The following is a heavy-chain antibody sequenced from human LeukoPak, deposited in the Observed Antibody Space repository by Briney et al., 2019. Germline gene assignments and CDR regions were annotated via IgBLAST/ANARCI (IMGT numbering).Heavy chain of an antibody. V-gene: IGHV3-53*01. CDR1: GFTVSSNY. CDR2: IYSGGST. J-gene: IGHJ4*02. D-gene: IGHD6-19*01. CDR3: AISSGWYLGNFDY. Sequence: GGSLRLSSAASGFTVSSNYMSWVRQAPGKGLEWVSVIYSGGSTYYADSVKGRFTISRDNSKNTLYLQMNGLRAVDTAVYYCAISSGWYLGNFDYWGQGTLVTVSS.